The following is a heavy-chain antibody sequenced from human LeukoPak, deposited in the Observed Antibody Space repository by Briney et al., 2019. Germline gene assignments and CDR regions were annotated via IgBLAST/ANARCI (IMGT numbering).Heavy chain of an antibody. CDR2: IIPILGTA. CDR1: GGTFSSYA. Sequence: SVKVSCKASGGTFSSYAISWVRQAPGQGLEWMGGIIPILGTANHAQKFQGRVTITADESTSTAYMELSSLRSEDTAVYYCARQGNYCSSTSCYPNYYYYYYMDVWGKGTTVTVSS. D-gene: IGHD2-2*01. CDR3: ARQGNYCSSTSCYPNYYYYYYMDV. J-gene: IGHJ6*03. V-gene: IGHV1-69*01.